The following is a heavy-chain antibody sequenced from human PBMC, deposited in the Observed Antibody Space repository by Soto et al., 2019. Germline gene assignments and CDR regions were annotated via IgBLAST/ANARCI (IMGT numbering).Heavy chain of an antibody. Sequence: WETLSLTCAVSGYSISSAYYWGWIRQPPGKGLEWIGSVYYTGSTDYNPSLKSRVTISVDTSKNQFSLKLSSVTAADTAVYYCAREETGTLLSPPYTTTIVGMDVWGQGTTVTVS. V-gene: IGHV4-38-2*02. CDR3: AREETGTLLSPPYTTTIVGMDV. CDR2: VYYTGST. D-gene: IGHD1-1*01. J-gene: IGHJ6*02. CDR1: GYSISSAYY.